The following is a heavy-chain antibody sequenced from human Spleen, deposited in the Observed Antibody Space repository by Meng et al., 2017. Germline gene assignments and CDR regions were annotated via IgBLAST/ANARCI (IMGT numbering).Heavy chain of an antibody. Sequence: VQLQMCGPWWGKPSQTLSLTCSVSGGFISRRGYYLRRIRQLPGNGLELIGFIFYLGGIYYNPSLKSRLTISVDTSQNQSFLNLNSLTAADSAVYYCARDRVGGTAAQFDYWGQGTLVTVSS. CDR2: IFYLGGI. CDR1: GGFISRRGYY. J-gene: IGHJ4*02. V-gene: IGHV4-31*03. D-gene: IGHD1-26*01. CDR3: ARDRVGGTAAQFDY.